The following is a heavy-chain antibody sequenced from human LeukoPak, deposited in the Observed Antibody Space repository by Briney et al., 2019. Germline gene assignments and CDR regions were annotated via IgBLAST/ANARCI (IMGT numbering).Heavy chain of an antibody. D-gene: IGHD3-10*01. V-gene: IGHV4-61*01. Sequence: KPSETLSLTCTVSGGSFSSGSYYWCWILQPPGKGLEWIGYIYYSGSTNYNPSLNSRVTISVDTSKNQFSLKLSSVTAADTAVYYCARCPSARGVIIKNYYYYGMDVWGKGTTVTVSS. CDR1: GGSFSSGSYY. CDR3: ARCPSARGVIIKNYYYYGMDV. J-gene: IGHJ6*04. CDR2: IYYSGST.